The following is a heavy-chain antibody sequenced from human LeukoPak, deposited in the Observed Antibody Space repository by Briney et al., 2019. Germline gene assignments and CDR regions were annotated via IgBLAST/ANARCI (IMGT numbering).Heavy chain of an antibody. CDR2: IYYSGST. CDR3: ARELRAYYYYMDV. CDR1: GGSISSHY. J-gene: IGHJ6*03. V-gene: IGHV4-59*11. Sequence: SETLSLTGTVSGGSISSHYWSWIRQPPGKGLEWIGYIYYSGSTNYNPSLKSRVTISVDTSKNQFSLKLSSVTAADTAVDYWARELRAYYYYMDVWGKGTTVTVSS.